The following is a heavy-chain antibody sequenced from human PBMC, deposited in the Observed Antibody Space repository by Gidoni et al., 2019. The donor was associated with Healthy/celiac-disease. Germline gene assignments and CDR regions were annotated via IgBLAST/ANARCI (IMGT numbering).Heavy chain of an antibody. D-gene: IGHD3-22*01. CDR2: ISGSGGST. CDR3: AKEGWDYYDSSGYYFDY. J-gene: IGHJ4*02. CDR1: GFTFSSSA. V-gene: IGHV3-23*01. Sequence: TASGFTFSSSAMSWVRQAPGKGLEWVSAISGSGGSTDYADSVKGRFTISRDNSKNTLYLQMNSLRAEDTAVYYCAKEGWDYYDSSGYYFDYWGQGTLVTVSS.